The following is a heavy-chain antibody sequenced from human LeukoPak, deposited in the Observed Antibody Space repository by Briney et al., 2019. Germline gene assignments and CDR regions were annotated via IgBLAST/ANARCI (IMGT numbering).Heavy chain of an antibody. D-gene: IGHD6-13*01. CDR1: GGSFSGYY. J-gene: IGHJ4*02. V-gene: IGHV4-34*01. CDR3: ASSIKAAVLDY. Sequence: PSETLPLTCAVYGGSFSGYYWSWIRQPPGKGLEWIGEINHSGSTNYNPSLKSRVTISVDTSKNQFSLKLSSVTAADTAVYYCASSIKAAVLDYWGQGTLVTVSS. CDR2: INHSGST.